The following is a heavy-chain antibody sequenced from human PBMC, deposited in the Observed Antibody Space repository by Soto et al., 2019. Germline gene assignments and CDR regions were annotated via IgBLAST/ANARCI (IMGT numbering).Heavy chain of an antibody. V-gene: IGHV4-59*01. CDR3: ARAGTAMVALDY. Sequence: QVQLQESGPGLVKPSETLSLTCSVSGGSISSYFWSWIRQPPGKGLEWIGYIYYSGSTNYNPSLTSRVTISVDTSKNQFSLKLSSVTAADTAVYYCARAGTAMVALDYWGQGTLVTVSS. CDR1: GGSISSYF. D-gene: IGHD5-18*01. J-gene: IGHJ4*02. CDR2: IYYSGST.